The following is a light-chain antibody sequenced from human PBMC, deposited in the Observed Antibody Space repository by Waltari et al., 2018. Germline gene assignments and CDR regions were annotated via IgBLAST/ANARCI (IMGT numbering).Light chain of an antibody. CDR1: QGISSY. CDR2: AAS. J-gene: IGKJ3*01. CDR3: QQYYSYPFT. V-gene: IGKV1-8*01. Sequence: AIRMTQSPSSFSASTGDRVTITCRASQGISSYLAWDQQKPGKAPTLLIYAASTLQRGVPSRFSGSGSGTDFTLTISCLQSEDFATYYCQQYYSYPFTFGPGTKVDIK.